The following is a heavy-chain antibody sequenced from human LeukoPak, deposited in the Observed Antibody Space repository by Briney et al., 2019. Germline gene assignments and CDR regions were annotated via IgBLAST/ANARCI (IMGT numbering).Heavy chain of an antibody. D-gene: IGHD3-3*01. J-gene: IGHJ6*04. CDR1: GYTFTGYY. Sequence: ASVKVSCKASGYTFTGYYMHWVRQAPGQGLEWMGWINPNSGGTNYAQKFQGRVTMTRDTSISTAYMELSRLRSDDTAVYYCARAGGGYYDFWRDNWFDPWGKGTTVTISS. CDR2: INPNSGGT. CDR3: ARAGGGYYDFWRDNWFDP. V-gene: IGHV1-2*02.